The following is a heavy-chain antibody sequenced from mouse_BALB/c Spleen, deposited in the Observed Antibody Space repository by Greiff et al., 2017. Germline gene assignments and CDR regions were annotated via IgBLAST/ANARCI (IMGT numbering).Heavy chain of an antibody. V-gene: IGHV1-80*01. D-gene: IGHD2-1*01. CDR2: IYPGGGDT. CDR3: ASYGNYDAMDY. Sequence: VQLQQSGAELVRPGSSVKISCKASGYAFSSYWMNWVKQRPGQGLEWIGQIYPGGGDTNYNGKFKGKATLTADKSSSTAYMQLSSLTSEDSAVYFCASYGNYDAMDYWGQGTSVTVSS. CDR1: GYAFSSYW. J-gene: IGHJ4*01.